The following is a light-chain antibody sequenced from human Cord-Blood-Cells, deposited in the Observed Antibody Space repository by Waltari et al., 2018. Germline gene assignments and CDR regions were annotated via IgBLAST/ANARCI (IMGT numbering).Light chain of an antibody. J-gene: IGLJ2*01. CDR3: CSYAGSSTVV. CDR2: AVS. CDR1: SSDVGSYNL. V-gene: IGLV2-23*02. Sequence: QSALTQPASASGSPGQSITISCTGTSSDVGSYNLVSWYHQHPSKAPKLMIDAVSKRPSGVSNRFSGSKSGNTASLTISGLQAEDEADYYCCSYAGSSTVVFGGGTKLTVL.